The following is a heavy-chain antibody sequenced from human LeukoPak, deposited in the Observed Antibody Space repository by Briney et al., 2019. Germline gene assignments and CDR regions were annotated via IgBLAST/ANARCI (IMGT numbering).Heavy chain of an antibody. Sequence: GASVKVSCKASGYTFTGYYMHWVRQAPGQGLEWMGWINPNSGGTNYAQKFQGRVTMTRDTSISTAYMGLSRQRSDDTAVYYCARAFAGDCSGGSCFPHDYWGQGTLVTVSS. D-gene: IGHD2-15*01. V-gene: IGHV1-2*02. CDR3: ARAFAGDCSGGSCFPHDY. CDR1: GYTFTGYY. J-gene: IGHJ4*02. CDR2: INPNSGGT.